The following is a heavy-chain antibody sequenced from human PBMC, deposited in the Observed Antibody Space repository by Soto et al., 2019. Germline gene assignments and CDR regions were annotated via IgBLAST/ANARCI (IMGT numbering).Heavy chain of an antibody. J-gene: IGHJ4*02. D-gene: IGHD3-10*01. Sequence: SETLSLTCTVSGGSISSSSYYWGWLRQPPGKGLEWIGSIYYSGSTYYNPSLKSRVTISVDTSTKLFSLKLSSVTAADTAVYYCDRLTMVRGGHIDYWGKGTLVTVS. CDR3: DRLTMVRGGHIDY. CDR1: GGSISSSSYY. V-gene: IGHV4-39*01. CDR2: IYYSGST.